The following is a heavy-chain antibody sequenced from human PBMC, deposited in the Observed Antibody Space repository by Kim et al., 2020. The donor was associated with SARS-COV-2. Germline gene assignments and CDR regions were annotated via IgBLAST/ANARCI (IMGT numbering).Heavy chain of an antibody. V-gene: IGHV3-15*01. CDR2: IKSKTDGGTT. Sequence: GGSLRLSCAVSGFTFSNAWMSWVRQAPGKGLEWVGRIKSKTDGGTTDYAAPVKGRFTISRDDSKNTLYLQMNSLKTEDTAVYYCTTMMSRPRWYFDLWGRGTLVTVSS. CDR1: GFTFSNAW. J-gene: IGHJ2*01. D-gene: IGHD3-16*01. CDR3: TTMMSRPRWYFDL.